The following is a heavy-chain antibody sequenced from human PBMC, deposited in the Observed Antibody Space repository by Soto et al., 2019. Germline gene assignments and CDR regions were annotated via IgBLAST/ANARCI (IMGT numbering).Heavy chain of an antibody. D-gene: IGHD2-2*01. J-gene: IGHJ6*02. Sequence: GASVKVSCTASGGAFSIYAISWVRQAPGQGLEWMGGIIPIFGTANYAQKFQGRVTITADESTSTAYMELSSLRSEDTAVYYCARSPLVPARGYYYYYGMDVWGQGTTVTVSS. V-gene: IGHV1-69*13. CDR3: ARSPLVPARGYYYYYGMDV. CDR2: IIPIFGTA. CDR1: GGAFSIYA.